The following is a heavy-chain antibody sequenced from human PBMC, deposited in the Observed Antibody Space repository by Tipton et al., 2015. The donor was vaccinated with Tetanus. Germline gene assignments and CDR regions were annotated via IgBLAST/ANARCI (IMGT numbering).Heavy chain of an antibody. D-gene: IGHD1-20*01. CDR3: ARRRYTWIGGGFDI. Sequence: TLSLTCAVSGGSFSDFYWSWIRQPPGKGLEWIGEINHSGSANKNPSLKSRVTMSVDTSKRQFSLRLNSLTAADTAVYYCARRRYTWIGGGFDIWGQGNMAILSS. J-gene: IGHJ3*02. CDR2: INHSGSA. CDR1: GGSFSDFY. V-gene: IGHV4-34*01.